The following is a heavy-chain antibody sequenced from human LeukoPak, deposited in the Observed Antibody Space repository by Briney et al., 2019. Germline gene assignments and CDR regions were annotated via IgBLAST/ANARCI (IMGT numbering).Heavy chain of an antibody. D-gene: IGHD2-2*01. CDR1: GYTFTDYY. CDR2: IDPNSGDT. CDR3: ATRRVVAAVMAPFDY. V-gene: IGHV1-2*02. J-gene: IGHJ4*02. Sequence: GASVKVSCKASGYTFTDYYIHWVRQAPGQGPEWMGWIDPNSGDTNYAQKFQGRVTMTRDTSISTAYTGLSSLTSDDTAVYYCATRRVVAAVMAPFDYWGQGTLVTVSS.